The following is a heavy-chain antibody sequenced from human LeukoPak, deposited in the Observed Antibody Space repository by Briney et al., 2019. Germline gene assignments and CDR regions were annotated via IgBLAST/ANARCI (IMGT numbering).Heavy chain of an antibody. CDR1: GFTFSTFA. J-gene: IGHJ4*02. V-gene: IGHV3-23*01. CDR2: ISGSGDST. Sequence: GGSLRLSCAASGFTFSTFAMTWVRQAPGKGLEWVSAISGSGDSTYYADSVKGRFTISRDNSKNTLYLQMNSLRAEDTAVYYCARDTAQKGYWGQGTLVTVSS. CDR3: ARDTAQKGY. D-gene: IGHD5-18*01.